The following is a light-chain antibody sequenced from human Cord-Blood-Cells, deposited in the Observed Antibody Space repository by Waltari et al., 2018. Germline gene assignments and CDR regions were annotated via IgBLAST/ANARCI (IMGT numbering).Light chain of an antibody. CDR3: CSYAGSYTVV. J-gene: IGLJ2*01. CDR1: SSDVGGYNY. V-gene: IGLV2-11*01. Sequence: QSALTQPRSVSGSPGQSVTISCTGTSSDVGGYNYVSWYQQHPGKAPTLMIYDGSKRPSGVPDRCSGSKSGNTASLTISGLQAEDEADYYCCSYAGSYTVVFGGGTKLTVL. CDR2: DGS.